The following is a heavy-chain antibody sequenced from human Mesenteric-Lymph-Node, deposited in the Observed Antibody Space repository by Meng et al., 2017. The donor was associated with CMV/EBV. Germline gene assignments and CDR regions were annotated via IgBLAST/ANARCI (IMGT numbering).Heavy chain of an antibody. D-gene: IGHD6-13*01. J-gene: IGHJ4*02. CDR1: EYTFTGYD. CDR2: MSTRGGDT. V-gene: IGHV1-8*01. CDR3: ARGLGYSSSWAF. Sequence: CKAAEYTFTGYDINWVRQATGQGLEWMGWMSTRGGDTDYAQKFQGRITMTRDTSISTAYLELSSLRFEDTAIYYCARGLGYSSSWAFWGQGTLVTVSS.